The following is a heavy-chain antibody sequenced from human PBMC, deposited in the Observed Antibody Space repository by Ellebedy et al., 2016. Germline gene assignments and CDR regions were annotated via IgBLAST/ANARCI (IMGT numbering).Heavy chain of an antibody. D-gene: IGHD3-16*02. CDR1: GFIFKNHA. CDR3: ARDLGGFLGFDS. CDR2: ISGSAIST. Sequence: GGSLRLSCAASGFIFKNHAMSWVRQAPGKGLEWVSTISGSAISTYYTDSVKGRFTISSDESKNTVFLQMNSLRAEDTATYYCARDLGGFLGFDSWGQGTVVTVSP. J-gene: IGHJ4*02. V-gene: IGHV3-23*01.